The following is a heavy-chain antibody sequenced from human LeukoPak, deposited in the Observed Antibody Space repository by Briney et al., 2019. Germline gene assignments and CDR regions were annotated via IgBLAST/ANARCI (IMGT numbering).Heavy chain of an antibody. CDR1: GGSISSYY. J-gene: IGHJ3*02. CDR2: IYTSGST. V-gene: IGHV4-4*07. D-gene: IGHD5-24*01. CDR3: AGGRDGYNSGALDI. Sequence: PSETLPLTCTVSGGSISSYYWSWIRQPTGKGLDWIGRIYTSGSTNNPSLKSRVTLSVDTSKNQFSLKLSSVTAADTAVYYCAGGRDGYNSGALDIWGQGTMVTVSS.